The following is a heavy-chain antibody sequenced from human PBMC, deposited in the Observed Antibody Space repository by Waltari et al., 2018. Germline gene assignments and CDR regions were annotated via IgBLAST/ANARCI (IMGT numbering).Heavy chain of an antibody. D-gene: IGHD1-26*01. V-gene: IGHV3-23*01. CDR2: ISGVGGST. CDR3: TRGGSWGFDY. CDR1: GFTFSSYA. Sequence: EVQLLESGGGLVQPGGSLRLSCAASGFTFSSYAMSWVRQAPGKGLEWVSAISGVGGSTYDADSVKGRFTISRDNSKNTLYLQMNSLKTEDTAVYYCTRGGSWGFDYWGQGTLVTVSS. J-gene: IGHJ4*02.